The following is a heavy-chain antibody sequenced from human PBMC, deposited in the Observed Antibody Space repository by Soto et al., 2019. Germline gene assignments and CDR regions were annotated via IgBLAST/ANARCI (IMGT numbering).Heavy chain of an antibody. J-gene: IGHJ4*02. CDR2: IKSKTDGGTT. D-gene: IGHD2-15*01. CDR1: GFTFSNAW. Sequence: GGSLRLSCAASGFTFSNAWMSWVRQAPGKGLEWVGRIKSKTDGGTTDYAAPVKGRFTISRDDSKNTLYLQMNSLKTEDTAVYYCTTGPSYCSGGSCYPYPFDYWGQGTLVTVSS. CDR3: TTGPSYCSGGSCYPYPFDY. V-gene: IGHV3-15*01.